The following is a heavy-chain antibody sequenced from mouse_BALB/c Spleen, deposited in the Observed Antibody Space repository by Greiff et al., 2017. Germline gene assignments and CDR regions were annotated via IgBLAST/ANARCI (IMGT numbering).Heavy chain of an antibody. Sequence: DVHLVESGGGLVKPGGSLKLSCAASGFTFSSYTMSWVRQTPEKRLGWVATISSGGSYTYYPDSVKGRFTISRDNAKNTLYLQMSSLKSEDTAMYYCAREDDGSSEMDYWGQGTSVTVSS. J-gene: IGHJ4*01. CDR2: ISSGGSYT. D-gene: IGHD1-1*01. CDR1: GFTFSSYT. V-gene: IGHV5-6-4*01. CDR3: AREDDGSSEMDY.